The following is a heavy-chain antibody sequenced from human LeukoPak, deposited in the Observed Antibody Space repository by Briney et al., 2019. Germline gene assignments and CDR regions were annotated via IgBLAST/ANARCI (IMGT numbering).Heavy chain of an antibody. V-gene: IGHV3-23*01. CDR2: ISGSGGST. CDR1: GFTFSSYA. J-gene: IGHJ4*02. D-gene: IGHD1-26*01. Sequence: GGSLRLSCAASGFTFSSYAMSWVRQAPGKGLEWVSGISGSGGSTYYADSVKGRFTISRDNSKNTLYLQMYSLRAEDTAVYYCAKLSGSYTKVPFDYWGQGTLVTVSS. CDR3: AKLSGSYTKVPFDY.